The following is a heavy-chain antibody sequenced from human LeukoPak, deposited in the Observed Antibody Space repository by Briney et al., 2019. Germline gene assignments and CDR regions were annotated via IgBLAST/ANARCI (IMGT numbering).Heavy chain of an antibody. V-gene: IGHV4-34*01. CDR3: ARGLVAARNFDY. J-gene: IGHJ4*02. CDR1: GGSFSGYY. D-gene: IGHD6-13*01. CDR2: INHSGST. Sequence: SETLSLTCAVYGGSFSGYYWSWIRQPPGKGLEWIGEINHSGSTNYNPSLKSRVTISVDTSKNQFSLKLSSVTAADTAVYYCARGLVAARNFDYWGQETLVTVSS.